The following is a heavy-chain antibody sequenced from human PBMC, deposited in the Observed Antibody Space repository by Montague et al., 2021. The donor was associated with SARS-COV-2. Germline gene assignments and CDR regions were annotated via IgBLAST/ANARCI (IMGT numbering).Heavy chain of an antibody. D-gene: IGHD3-10*01. J-gene: IGHJ6*02. Sequence: SETLSLTCIVSGTSITSYYWNWIRQPPGKGLEWIGYISDSGSTNYSPSLKSRVTTSVDTSKNQMSLKLTSVTAADTAVYYCARGCLSYFGAGSHCYGMDVWGQGTTVTVSS. CDR1: GTSITSYY. CDR3: ARGCLSYFGAGSHCYGMDV. CDR2: ISDSGST. V-gene: IGHV4-59*01.